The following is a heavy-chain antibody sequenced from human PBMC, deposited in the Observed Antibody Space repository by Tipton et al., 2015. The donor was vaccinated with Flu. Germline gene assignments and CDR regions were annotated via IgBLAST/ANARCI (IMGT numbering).Heavy chain of an antibody. Sequence: VQLVQSGGGLVQPGGSLRLSCAASGFTFNDYWMSWVRQAPGKGLEWVANIKHDGGDKYYVDSVKGRFTISRDNAKNSLYLQMNSLRAEDTALYYCARHRNYHFDDWGQGTLVTVSS. CDR3: ARHRNYHFDD. D-gene: IGHD4-11*01. V-gene: IGHV3-7*01. CDR1: GFTFNDYW. J-gene: IGHJ4*02. CDR2: IKHDGGDK.